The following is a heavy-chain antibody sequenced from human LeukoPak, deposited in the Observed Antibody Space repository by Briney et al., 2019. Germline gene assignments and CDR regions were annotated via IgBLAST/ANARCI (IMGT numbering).Heavy chain of an antibody. D-gene: IGHD1-26*01. CDR3: ARGGSYLSAFDI. J-gene: IGHJ3*02. CDR1: GFTFSGYW. Sequence: GGSLRLSCAVSGFTFSGYWMSWVRQAPGKGLEWVANIKQDGSEKYYVDSVKGRFTISRDNAKNSLYLQMNSLRAEDTAVYYCARGGSYLSAFDIWGQGTMVTVSS. V-gene: IGHV3-7*04. CDR2: IKQDGSEK.